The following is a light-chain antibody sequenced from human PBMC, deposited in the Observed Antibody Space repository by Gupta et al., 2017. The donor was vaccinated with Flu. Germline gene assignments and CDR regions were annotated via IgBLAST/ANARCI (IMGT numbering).Light chain of an antibody. J-gene: IGLJ2*01. CDR1: SLPSQW. Sequence: SDDLTQPPSVSVSAGQTARITCSGGSLPSQWGHWHQQKPGQDPILIIYEGTKRPSGIPERVLCDYAGNNATCHTNNVQAEDEADDYCQSTDSNGSSGIFGAGTRLTVL. CDR3: QSTDSNGSSGI. V-gene: IGLV3-25*02. CDR2: EGT.